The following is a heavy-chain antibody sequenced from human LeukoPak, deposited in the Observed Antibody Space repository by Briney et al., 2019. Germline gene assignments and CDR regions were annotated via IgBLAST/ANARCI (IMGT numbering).Heavy chain of an antibody. D-gene: IGHD3-10*01. V-gene: IGHV3-23*01. CDR2: ISGSGGST. J-gene: IGHJ6*03. Sequence: GGSLRLSCAASGFTFSSYAMSWVRQAPGKGLEWVSAISGSGGSTYYADSVKGRLTISRDNSKNTLYLQMNSLRAEDTAVYYCAKRGYYGSGSYYGRGPELYYYYMDVWGKGTTVTVSS. CDR3: AKRGYYGSGSYYGRGPELYYYYMDV. CDR1: GFTFSSYA.